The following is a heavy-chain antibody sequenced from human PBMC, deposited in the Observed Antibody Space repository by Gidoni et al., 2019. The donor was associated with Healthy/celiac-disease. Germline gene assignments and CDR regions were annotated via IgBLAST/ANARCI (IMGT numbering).Heavy chain of an antibody. V-gene: IGHV4-39*01. CDR1: GGSISSSSYY. CDR2: IYYSGST. Sequence: QLQLQESGPGLVKPSETLSLTCTVSGGSISSSSYYWGWIRQPPGKGLEWIGSIYYSGSTYYNPSLKSRVTISVDTSKNQFSLKLSSVTAADTAVYYCASLDYDILTGAFDYWGQGTLVTVSS. D-gene: IGHD3-9*01. CDR3: ASLDYDILTGAFDY. J-gene: IGHJ4*02.